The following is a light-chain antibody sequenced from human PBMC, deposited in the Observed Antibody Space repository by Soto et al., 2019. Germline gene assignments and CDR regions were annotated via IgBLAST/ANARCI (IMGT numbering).Light chain of an antibody. CDR2: DAY. Sequence: EVVLTESPVTRSLSPGERATLSCRASQSFRGLLAWYQQKTGQAPRLLIYDAYNRATGIPPRFSGSGYGTDFNLTISSLETEDSAVYYCQQRHMWPITFGQGTRLEIK. J-gene: IGKJ5*01. V-gene: IGKV3-11*01. CDR1: QSFRGL. CDR3: QQRHMWPIT.